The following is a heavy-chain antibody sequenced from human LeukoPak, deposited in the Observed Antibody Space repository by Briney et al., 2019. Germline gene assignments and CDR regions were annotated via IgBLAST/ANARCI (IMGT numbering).Heavy chain of an antibody. V-gene: IGHV4-31*03. Sequence: SQTLSLTCTVSGGSISSGGYYWSWIRQHPGKGLEWIGYIYYSGSTYYIPSLKSRVTISVDTSKNQFSLKLSSVTAADTAVYYCARESSGYGRTDYWGQGTLVTVSS. CDR2: IYYSGST. J-gene: IGHJ4*02. D-gene: IGHD5-12*01. CDR3: ARESSGYGRTDY. CDR1: GGSISSGGYY.